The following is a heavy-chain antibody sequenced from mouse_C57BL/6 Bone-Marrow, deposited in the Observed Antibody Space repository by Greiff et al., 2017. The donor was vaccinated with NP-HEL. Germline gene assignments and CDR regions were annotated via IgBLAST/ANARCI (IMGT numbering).Heavy chain of an antibody. J-gene: IGHJ3*01. Sequence: DVKFVESGEGLVKPGGSLKLSCAASGFTFSSYAMSWVRQTPEKRLEWVAYISSGGDYFYYAETVKGRFTISRDNARSTLYLQMSSLKSEDKAMYYCTRAPFYDSNYPAWFAYWGRGTLITVSA. CDR1: GFTFSSYA. CDR2: ISSGGDYF. D-gene: IGHD2-5*01. V-gene: IGHV5-9-1*02. CDR3: TRAPFYDSNYPAWFAY.